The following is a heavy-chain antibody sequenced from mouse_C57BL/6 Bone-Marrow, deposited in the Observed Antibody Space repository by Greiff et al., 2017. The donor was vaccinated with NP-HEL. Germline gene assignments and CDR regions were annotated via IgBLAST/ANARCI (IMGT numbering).Heavy chain of an antibody. CDR1: GYTFTSYW. J-gene: IGHJ1*03. Sequence: QVQLQQPGAELVKPGASVKLSCKASGYTFTSYWMHWVKQRPGQGLEWIGMIHPNSGSTNYNEKFKSKATLTVDKSSSTAYMQLSSLTSEDSAVYYCARWNGSSFYWYFDVWGTGTTVTVSS. CDR2: IHPNSGST. CDR3: ARWNGSSFYWYFDV. D-gene: IGHD1-1*01. V-gene: IGHV1-64*01.